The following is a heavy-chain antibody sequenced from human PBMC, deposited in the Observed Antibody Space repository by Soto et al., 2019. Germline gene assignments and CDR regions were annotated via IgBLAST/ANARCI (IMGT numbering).Heavy chain of an antibody. V-gene: IGHV4-59*08. D-gene: IGHD7-27*01. CDR3: AKNWNWGSLVH. J-gene: IGHJ4*02. CDR1: GDSISTDY. CDR2: IYYGGST. Sequence: SDTLSLTCTVSGDSISTDYWSWIRRSPGKGLEWIGFIYYGGSTNYNPSLKSRVTISVDTPKNQFSLKLSSVTAADTAVYYCAKNWNWGSLVHWGQGTLVTVSS.